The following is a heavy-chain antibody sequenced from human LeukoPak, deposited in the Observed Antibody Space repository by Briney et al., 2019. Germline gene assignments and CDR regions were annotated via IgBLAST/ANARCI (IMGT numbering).Heavy chain of an antibody. D-gene: IGHD3-9*01. CDR1: GASISGSGYY. V-gene: IGHV4-61*05. CDR2: IYYSGST. CDR3: ARVGYFDVPDAFDI. Sequence: PSETLSLTCAVSGASISGSGYYLGWIRQPPGKGLEWIGYIYYSGSTNYNPSLKSRVTISVDTSKNQFSLKLSSVTAADTAVYYCARVGYFDVPDAFDIWGQGTMVTVSS. J-gene: IGHJ3*02.